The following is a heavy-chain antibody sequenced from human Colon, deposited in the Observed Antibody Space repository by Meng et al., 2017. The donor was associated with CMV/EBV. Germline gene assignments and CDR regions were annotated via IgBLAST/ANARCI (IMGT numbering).Heavy chain of an antibody. CDR2: ISNDGSKK. J-gene: IGHJ4*02. D-gene: IGHD3-16*01. CDR1: TFSSYA. V-gene: IGHV3-30*18. CDR3: AKDGRGFYDYVWGSHSDY. Sequence: TFSSYAMHWVRQSPGKGLEWVAIISNDGSKKYYADSVRGRFIISRDNSKNTLYLQMNSLRPEDTAVYYCAKDGRGFYDYVWGSHSDYWGQGTLVTVSS.